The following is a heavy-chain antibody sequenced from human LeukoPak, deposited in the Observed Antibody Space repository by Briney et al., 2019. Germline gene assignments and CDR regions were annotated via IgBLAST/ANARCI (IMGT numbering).Heavy chain of an antibody. J-gene: IGHJ6*02. CDR3: ARDLSDDGSPYTHYGMAV. Sequence: SQTLSLTCTVSGGSISSGGYYWIWIRQHPGKGLEWIGYTYYSGSTYYNPSLKSRVTISVDTSENQLSLNLSSVTAADTAVYYCARDLSDDGSPYTHYGMAVWGQGTTVTVSS. CDR2: TYYSGST. V-gene: IGHV4-31*03. CDR1: GGSISSGGYY. D-gene: IGHD3-16*01.